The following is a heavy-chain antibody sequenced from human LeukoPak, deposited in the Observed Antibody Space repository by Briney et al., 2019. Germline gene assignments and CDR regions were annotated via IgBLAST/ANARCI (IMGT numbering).Heavy chain of an antibody. D-gene: IGHD3-3*01. CDR1: GGSFSYYY. CDR3: ARATIFGVVEYYGMDV. V-gene: IGHV4-59*01. CDR2: IYYSGST. Sequence: SETLSLTCAVYGGSFSYYYWSWIRQPPGKGLEWIGYIYYSGSTNYNPSLKSRVTISVDTSKNQFSLKLSSVTAADTAVYYCARATIFGVVEYYGMDVWGQGTTVTVSS. J-gene: IGHJ6*02.